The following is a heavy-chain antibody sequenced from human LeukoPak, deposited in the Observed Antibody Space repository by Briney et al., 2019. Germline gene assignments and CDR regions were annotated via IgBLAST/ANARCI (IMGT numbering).Heavy chain of an antibody. CDR2: IYCSGST. V-gene: IGHV4-59*08. Sequence: SETLSLTCTVSGGSISSYYWGWIRQPPGKGLEWIGYIYCSGSTNYNPSLKSRVTISVDTSKNQFSLKLSSVTAADTAVYYCAGGGYYGSGSYYFNYWGQGTLVTVSS. J-gene: IGHJ4*02. CDR1: GGSISSYY. D-gene: IGHD3-10*01. CDR3: AGGGYYGSGSYYFNY.